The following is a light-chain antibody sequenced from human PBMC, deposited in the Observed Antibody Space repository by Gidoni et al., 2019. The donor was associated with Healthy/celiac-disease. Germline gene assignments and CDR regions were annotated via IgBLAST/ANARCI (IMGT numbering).Light chain of an antibody. Sequence: DLQMTQSPSSLSASVGDRVTITCQASKDISNYLNWYQEKQGTAPKLLSYDASNLETGGPSKISGSGAGTDFTFTSSSLQPEDIATYYCQQYDNLPPLITFGQGTRLEIK. CDR1: KDISNY. CDR3: QQYDNLPPLIT. V-gene: IGKV1-33*01. CDR2: DAS. J-gene: IGKJ5*01.